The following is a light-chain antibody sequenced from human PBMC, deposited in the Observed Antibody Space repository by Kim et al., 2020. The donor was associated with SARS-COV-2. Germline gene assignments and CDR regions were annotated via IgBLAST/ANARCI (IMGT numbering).Light chain of an antibody. CDR2: WTS. Sequence: TATINCKSSQSLLYRPNGRTYLAWYQHKPGLPPRLLIYWTSTRESGVPDRFSGSASGTDFTLTISSLQAEDVAVYYCQQGYDTPYSFGQGTKLEI. J-gene: IGKJ2*03. CDR3: QQGYDTPYS. V-gene: IGKV4-1*01. CDR1: QSLLYRPNGRTY.